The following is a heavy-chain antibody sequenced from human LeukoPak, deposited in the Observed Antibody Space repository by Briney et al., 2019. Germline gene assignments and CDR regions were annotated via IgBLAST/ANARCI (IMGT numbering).Heavy chain of an antibody. CDR3: VAREA. CDR1: GFTVSDAW. J-gene: IGHJ5*02. Sequence: GGSLRVSCAASGFTVSDAWMHWVRQAPGGGLEWVGRIKSKPDGGTTDYAAPVKGRFTISRDESESALYLQMSSLTTDDTAVYYCVAREAWGQGTLVTVSS. CDR2: IKSKPDGGTT. V-gene: IGHV3-15*01.